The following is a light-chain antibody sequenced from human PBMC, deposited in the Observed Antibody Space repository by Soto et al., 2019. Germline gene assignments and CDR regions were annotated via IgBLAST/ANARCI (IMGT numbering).Light chain of an antibody. CDR3: YSYTSSSTYV. CDR1: SSDVGGYNY. V-gene: IGLV2-14*03. Sequence: QSALTPPASVSGSPGQSITISCPGTSSDVGGYNYVSWYQQHPAKAPKVMIYDVSNRPSGVSNRFSGSKSGNTASLTISGLQAEDEADYYCYSYTSSSTYVFGTGTKVTVL. J-gene: IGLJ1*01. CDR2: DVS.